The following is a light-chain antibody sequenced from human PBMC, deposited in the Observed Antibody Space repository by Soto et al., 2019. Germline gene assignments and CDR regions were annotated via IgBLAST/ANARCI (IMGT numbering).Light chain of an antibody. V-gene: IGKV1-39*01. CDR2: DAS. Sequence: EIQMTQSPSSLSVSVGDRVTITCQASRDIRDFLNWYQQKPGKAPKLLIFDASNLEEGVPPRFSGSGSGTDFTLTIISLQPEDYATYFCQQSYSMPYAFGPGTKVDIK. J-gene: IGKJ2*01. CDR1: RDIRDF. CDR3: QQSYSMPYA.